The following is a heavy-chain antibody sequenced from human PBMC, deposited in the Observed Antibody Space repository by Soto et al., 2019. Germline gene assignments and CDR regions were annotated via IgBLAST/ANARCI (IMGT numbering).Heavy chain of an antibody. Sequence: GGSLRLSCAASGFTFSSYGMHWVRQAPGKGLEWVAVISYDGSNKYYADSVRGRFTISRDNSKNTLYLQMNSLRAEDTAVYYCAKDHPDTAMVDYWGQGTLVTVSS. J-gene: IGHJ4*02. V-gene: IGHV3-30*18. CDR1: GFTFSSYG. D-gene: IGHD5-18*01. CDR2: ISYDGSNK. CDR3: AKDHPDTAMVDY.